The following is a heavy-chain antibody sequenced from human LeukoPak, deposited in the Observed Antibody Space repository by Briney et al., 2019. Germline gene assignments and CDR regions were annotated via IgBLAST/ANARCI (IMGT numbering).Heavy chain of an antibody. CDR2: TRYDGSSK. CDR3: ARDLYGGQWPSSTRAPDY. J-gene: IGHJ4*02. D-gene: IGHD6-19*01. V-gene: IGHV3-30*02. CDR1: GFTFSSYG. Sequence: GGSLRLSCAASGFTFSSYGMYWVRQAPGKGLEWVAFTRYDGSSKYYADSVKGRFTISRDNAKNSLYLQMNSLRAEDTAVYYCARDLYGGQWPSSTRAPDYWGQGTLVTVSS.